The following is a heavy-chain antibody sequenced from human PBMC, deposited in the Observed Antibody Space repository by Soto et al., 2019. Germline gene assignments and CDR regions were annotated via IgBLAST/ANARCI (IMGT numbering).Heavy chain of an antibody. CDR1: GGSISSGNW. D-gene: IGHD3-22*01. CDR3: ARGRYDSSGYSFFDY. V-gene: IGHV4-4*02. CDR2: IYHSGSP. J-gene: IGHJ4*02. Sequence: QVQLQESGPGLVKPSETLSLTCGVSGGSISSGNWWSWVRRPPGKGLEWIGEIYHSGSPNYNPSLKSRVTISVDKSKSQFSLNLSSVTAADTAVYYCARGRYDSSGYSFFDYWGQGTLVTVSS.